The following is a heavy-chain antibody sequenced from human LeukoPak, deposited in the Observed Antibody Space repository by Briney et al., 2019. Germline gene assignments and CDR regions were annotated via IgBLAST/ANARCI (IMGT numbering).Heavy chain of an antibody. V-gene: IGHV1-8*01. CDR2: MNPNSGNT. CDR1: GYTFTSFD. Sequence: ASVKVSCKASGYTFTSFDINWVRQAAGQGLEWMGWMNPNSGNTGYAQKFQGRVTMTRSTSISTAYMELTGLTSDDTAVYYCARGTPYCTTTSCYNYWGQGTLVTVSS. D-gene: IGHD2-2*02. CDR3: ARGTPYCTTTSCYNY. J-gene: IGHJ4*02.